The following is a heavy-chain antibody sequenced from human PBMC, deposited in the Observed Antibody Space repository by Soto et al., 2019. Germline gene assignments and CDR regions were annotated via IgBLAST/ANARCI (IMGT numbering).Heavy chain of an antibody. CDR2: MNPNSGNT. V-gene: IGHV1-8*01. J-gene: IGHJ4*02. D-gene: IGHD3-3*01. CDR3: ARAPRVAVLRFLEWLSNSFDY. Sequence: EASVKVSCKASGYTFTSYDINWVRQATGQGLEWMGWMNPNSGNTGYAQKFQGRVTMTRNTSISTAYMELSSLRSEDTAVYYCARAPRVAVLRFLEWLSNSFDYWGQGTLVTVSS. CDR1: GYTFTSYD.